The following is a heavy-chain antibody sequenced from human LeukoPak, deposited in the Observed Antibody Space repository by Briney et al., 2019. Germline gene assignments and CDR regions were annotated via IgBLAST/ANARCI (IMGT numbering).Heavy chain of an antibody. J-gene: IGHJ6*02. CDR2: ISSNGGST. D-gene: IGHD3-10*01. Sequence: GGSLRLSCAASGFTFSSNAMHWVRQAPGKGLEYVSAISSNGGSTYYANSVKGRFIISRDNSKNTLYLQMGSLRAEDMAVYYRARDADYYGSGSYQGMAYYGMDVWGQGTTVTVSS. V-gene: IGHV3-64*01. CDR1: GFTFSSNA. CDR3: ARDADYYGSGSYQGMAYYGMDV.